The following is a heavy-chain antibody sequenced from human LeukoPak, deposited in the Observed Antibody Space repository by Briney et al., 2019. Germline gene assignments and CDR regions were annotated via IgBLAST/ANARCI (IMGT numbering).Heavy chain of an antibody. CDR3: ARDGLRYCSGGSCYSGYYYYYYMDV. V-gene: IGHV1-46*01. CDR1: GYTFTGYY. CDR2: INPSGGST. D-gene: IGHD2-15*01. Sequence: ASVKVSCKASGYTFTGYYMHWVRQAPGQGLEWMGIINPSGGSTSYAQKFQGRVTMTRDMSTSTVYMELSSLRSEDTAVYYCARDGLRYCSGGSCYSGYYYYYYMDVWGKGTTVTVSS. J-gene: IGHJ6*03.